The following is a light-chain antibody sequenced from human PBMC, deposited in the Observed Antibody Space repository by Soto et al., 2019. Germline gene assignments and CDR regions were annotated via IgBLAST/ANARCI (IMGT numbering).Light chain of an antibody. J-gene: IGKJ3*01. V-gene: IGKV3-11*01. CDR2: DAS. CDR3: QQRSNWPPVFT. CDR1: QSVSNY. Sequence: EIVLTQSPATLSLSPGQRATLSCRASQSVSNYLAWYQQKPGQAPRLLIYDASNRAPGIPARFSGSGSATDFTLTISSLEPEDFAVYYCQQRSNWPPVFTFGPGTKVDIK.